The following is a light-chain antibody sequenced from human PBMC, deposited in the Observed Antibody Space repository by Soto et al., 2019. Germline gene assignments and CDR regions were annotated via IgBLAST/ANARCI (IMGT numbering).Light chain of an antibody. Sequence: QSALTQPRSVSGSPGQSVTISCTGTSSDVGGYNYFSWYQQHPGKVPKVMMYDVYERPSGVPDRFSGSKSGNTASLTISGLQDEDEADYYCCSNAGRYEIFGGGTKVTVL. CDR3: CSNAGRYEI. J-gene: IGLJ2*01. CDR1: SSDVGGYNY. CDR2: DVY. V-gene: IGLV2-11*01.